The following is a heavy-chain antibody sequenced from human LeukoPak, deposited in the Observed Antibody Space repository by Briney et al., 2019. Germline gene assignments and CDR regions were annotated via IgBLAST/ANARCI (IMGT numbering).Heavy chain of an antibody. CDR2: ISAYNGNT. CDR1: GYTFTSYG. Sequence: ASVKVCCKASGYTFTSYGISWVRQAPGQGLEWRGWISAYNGNTNYAQKLQGRVTMPTDTSTSTAYMELRSLRSDDTAVYYCASSHNSGYDAFDIWGQGTMVTVSS. V-gene: IGHV1-18*01. D-gene: IGHD3-22*01. CDR3: ASSHNSGYDAFDI. J-gene: IGHJ3*02.